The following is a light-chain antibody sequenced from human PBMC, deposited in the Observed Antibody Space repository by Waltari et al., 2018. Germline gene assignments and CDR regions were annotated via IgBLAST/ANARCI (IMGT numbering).Light chain of an antibody. Sequence: QSVLTQPPSVSGAPGQRVTISCTGSSSKIGAGYDVHWYPQLPGTAPKLLIDGNRTRPSGVPDRFSGSKSGHSASMAITGLQAEDEADYYCQSYDSSLSVVVFGGGTKLTVL. J-gene: IGLJ2*01. CDR2: GNR. CDR3: QSYDSSLSVVV. V-gene: IGLV1-40*01. CDR1: SSKIGAGYD.